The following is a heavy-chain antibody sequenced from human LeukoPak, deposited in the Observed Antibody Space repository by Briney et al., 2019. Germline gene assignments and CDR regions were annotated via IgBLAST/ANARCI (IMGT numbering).Heavy chain of an antibody. CDR3: AKDAIGQYRPYYFDC. V-gene: IGHV3-23*01. Sequence: LGGSLRLSCAASGFPFSSFAMSWVRQAPGKGLEWVSSISGSGESTYYADYVKGRFTVSRDNSKNTVNLQLNSLRAEDTAVYYCAKDAIGQYRPYYFDCWGQGTLVTVSS. J-gene: IGHJ4*02. CDR2: ISGSGEST. D-gene: IGHD3-16*02. CDR1: GFPFSSFA.